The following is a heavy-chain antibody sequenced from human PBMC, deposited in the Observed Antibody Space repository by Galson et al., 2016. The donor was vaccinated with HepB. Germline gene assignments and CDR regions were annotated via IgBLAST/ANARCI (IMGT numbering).Heavy chain of an antibody. J-gene: IGHJ4*02. CDR2: IYYSGSA. CDR1: GASINSGGYS. CDR3: ARFGVTHY. D-gene: IGHD3-3*01. Sequence: TLSLTCTVSGASINSGGYSWSWIRQHPGKGLEWIGYIYYSGSAYYNPSLKSRVSISVDRPKNQFSLRLSSVTAADTAVYYCARFGVTHYWGQGTLVTVSS. V-gene: IGHV4-31*03.